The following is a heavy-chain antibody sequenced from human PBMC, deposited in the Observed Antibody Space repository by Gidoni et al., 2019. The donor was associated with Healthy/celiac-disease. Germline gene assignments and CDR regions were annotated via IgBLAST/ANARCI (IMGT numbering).Heavy chain of an antibody. CDR1: GSTFSSYG. V-gene: IGHV3-30*03. Sequence: QVQLVESGGGVVQPGRSLRLSCAASGSTFSSYGMHWVRQAPGKGLEWVAVISYDGSNKYYADSVKGRFTISRDNSKNTLYLQMNSLRAEDTAVYYCASAGAEITMIVSWGQGTLVTVSS. CDR2: ISYDGSNK. D-gene: IGHD3-22*01. J-gene: IGHJ4*02. CDR3: ASAGAEITMIVS.